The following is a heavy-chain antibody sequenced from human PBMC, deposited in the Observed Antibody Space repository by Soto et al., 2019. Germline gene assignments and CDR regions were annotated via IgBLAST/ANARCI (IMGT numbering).Heavy chain of an antibody. CDR3: ARERAAAAFDY. CDR2: MNPNSGNT. D-gene: IGHD6-13*01. CDR1: GYTFTSYD. V-gene: IGHV1-8*01. J-gene: IGHJ4*02. Sequence: GASVKVSCKASGYTFTSYDINWVRQATGQGLEWMGWMNPNSGNTGYAQEFQGRVTMTRNTSISTAYMDLSSLRSDDTAVYYCARERAAAAFDYWGQGTLVTVSS.